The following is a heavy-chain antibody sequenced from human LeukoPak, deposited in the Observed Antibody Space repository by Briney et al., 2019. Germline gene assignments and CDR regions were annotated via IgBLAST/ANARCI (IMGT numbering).Heavy chain of an antibody. CDR3: ARHDRLSGRPWWYFDL. CDR2: ISTSGTYT. V-gene: IGHV3-11*06. CDR1: GLTFSDYY. Sequence: GRSLRLSCAASGLTFSDYYMSWTRQPPRKGLEWVSYISTSGTYTKYGGSVKGRFTISRDNAKTSLYRQMNSLRAEDTAVYYCARHDRLSGRPWWYFDLWGRGTLVTVSS. J-gene: IGHJ2*01. D-gene: IGHD1-1*01.